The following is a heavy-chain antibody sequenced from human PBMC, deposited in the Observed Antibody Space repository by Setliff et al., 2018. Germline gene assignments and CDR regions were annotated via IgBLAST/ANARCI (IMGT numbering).Heavy chain of an antibody. CDR1: GFTFSTYR. J-gene: IGHJ1*01. Sequence: GGSLRLSCAASGFTFSTYRMHWVRQAPGKGLEWVSSISDTSAFIYYADSVKGRFTISRDNAKNTLYLQMNSLRADDTAVYYCARASLGKFGSAVEYFHHWGQGTLVTVSS. D-gene: IGHD2-15*01. CDR2: ISDTSAFI. V-gene: IGHV3-21*06. CDR3: ARASLGKFGSAVEYFHH.